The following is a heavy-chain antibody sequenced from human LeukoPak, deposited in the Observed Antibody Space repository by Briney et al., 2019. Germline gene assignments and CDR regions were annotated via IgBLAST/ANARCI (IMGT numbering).Heavy chain of an antibody. V-gene: IGHV3-30*04. Sequence: GGSLRLSCAASGFTFTGYAMHWVRQAPGKGLEWVAVISYDASSEYYADSVKGRFTISRDNSKNTLYLQMSSLRAEDTAVYYCARCESSGWFYPFDYWGQGTLVTVSS. CDR3: ARCESSGWFYPFDY. J-gene: IGHJ4*02. D-gene: IGHD6-19*01. CDR2: ISYDASSE. CDR1: GFTFTGYA.